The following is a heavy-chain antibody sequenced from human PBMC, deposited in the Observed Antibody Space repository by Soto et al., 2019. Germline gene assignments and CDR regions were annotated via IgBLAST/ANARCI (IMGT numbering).Heavy chain of an antibody. CDR2: INAGNGNT. V-gene: IGHV1-3*01. J-gene: IGHJ4*02. CDR3: ARGCYDILTGCCD. Sequence: SVTVSCKASGYTFTSYAMHWVRQAPGQRLEWMGWINAGNGNTKYSQKFQGRVTITRDTSASTAYMELSSLRSEDTAVYYCARGCYDILTGCCDWGQGTLVTVSS. CDR1: GYTFTSYA. D-gene: IGHD3-9*01.